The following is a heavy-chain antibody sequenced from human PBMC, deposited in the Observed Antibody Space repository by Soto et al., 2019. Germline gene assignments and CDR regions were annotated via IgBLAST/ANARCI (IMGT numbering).Heavy chain of an antibody. CDR2: IYYSGST. CDR3: ARDLTMVRGVTGYNWFDP. V-gene: IGHV4-59*01. Sequence: PSETLSLTCTVSGGSISSYYWSWIRQPPGKGLEWIGYIYYSGSTNYNPSLKSRVTISVDTSKNQFSLKLSSVTAADTAVYYCARDLTMVRGVTGYNWFDPWGQGTLVTVS. CDR1: GGSISSYY. D-gene: IGHD3-10*01. J-gene: IGHJ5*02.